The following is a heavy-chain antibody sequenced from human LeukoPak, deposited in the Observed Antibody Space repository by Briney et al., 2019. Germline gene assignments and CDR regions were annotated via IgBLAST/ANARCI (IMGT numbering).Heavy chain of an antibody. CDR3: ATEPTRTPYYYMDV. V-gene: IGHV4-4*07. CDR1: GGSISSYY. Sequence: SETLSLTCTVTGGSISSYYWNCMRQPAGKGLECIGRISSSGSANYNPSLKSRVTLSVDTSKSQLSLILNSVTAADTAVFYCATEPTRTPYYYMDVWGKGTTVIVSS. CDR2: ISSSGSA. D-gene: IGHD1-1*01. J-gene: IGHJ6*03.